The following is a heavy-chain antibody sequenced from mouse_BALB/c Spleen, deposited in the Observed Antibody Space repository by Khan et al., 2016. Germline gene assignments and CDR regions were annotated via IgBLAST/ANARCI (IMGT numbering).Heavy chain of an antibody. CDR1: GYSITSGYY. Sequence: EVELVESGPGLVKPSQSLSLTCSVSGYSITSGYYWNWIRQFPGNKLEWMGYISYDGSNNYNPSLKNRISITRDTSKNQFFLKLNSVTSEDTSTYYCVKLRRVYAMDYWGQGTSVTVSS. D-gene: IGHD2-4*01. J-gene: IGHJ4*01. CDR3: VKLRRVYAMDY. V-gene: IGHV3-6*02. CDR2: ISYDGSN.